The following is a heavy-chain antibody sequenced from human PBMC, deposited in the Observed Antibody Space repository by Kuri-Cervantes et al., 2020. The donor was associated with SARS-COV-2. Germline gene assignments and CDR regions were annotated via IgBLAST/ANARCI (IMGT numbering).Heavy chain of an antibody. V-gene: IGHV3-33*01. CDR2: IWYDGSNK. D-gene: IGHD3-10*01. Sequence: GESLKISCAASGFTFSSYGMHWVRQAPGKGLEWVAVIWYDGSNKYYADSVKGRFTISRDNSKNTLYLQMNSLRAEDTAVYYCARDPLWFGEPKYYGMDVWGQGTTVTVSS. CDR1: GFTFSSYG. J-gene: IGHJ6*02. CDR3: ARDPLWFGEPKYYGMDV.